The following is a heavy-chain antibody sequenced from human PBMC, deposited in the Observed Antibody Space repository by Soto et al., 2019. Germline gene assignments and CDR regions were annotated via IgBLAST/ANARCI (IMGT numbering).Heavy chain of an antibody. Sequence: SETLSLTCTVSGGPISSYYWSWIRQAPGKGLEWIGYVFYTGSTNYDPSLKSRVTISLDTSKNQFSLKLSSVIAADTAVYYCARENYYGSYVGWFDPWGQGTLVTVSS. CDR1: GGPISSYY. CDR3: ARENYYGSYVGWFDP. J-gene: IGHJ5*02. V-gene: IGHV4-59*01. D-gene: IGHD3-10*01. CDR2: VFYTGST.